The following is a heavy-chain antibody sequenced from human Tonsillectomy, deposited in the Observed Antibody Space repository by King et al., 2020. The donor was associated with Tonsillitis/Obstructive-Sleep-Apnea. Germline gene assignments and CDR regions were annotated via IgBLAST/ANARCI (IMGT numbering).Heavy chain of an antibody. CDR3: ARTGDYLTEYVQH. D-gene: IGHD4-17*01. V-gene: IGHV4-61*01. CDR2: IYYRGST. CDR1: GGSVSSGSYY. Sequence: LQLQESGPGLVKPSETLSLTCTVSGGSVSSGSYYWSWIRQPPGKELECIGYIYYRGSTNYNPSLQSRVTISVDTSKNQFSLKLSSVTAAYTAVYYCARTGDYLTEYVQHWGQGTLVTVSS. J-gene: IGHJ1*01.